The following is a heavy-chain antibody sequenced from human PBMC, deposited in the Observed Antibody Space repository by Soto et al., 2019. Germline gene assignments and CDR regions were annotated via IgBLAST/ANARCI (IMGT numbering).Heavy chain of an antibody. CDR3: ARDVRRRPRRSVRSYIAFDV. Sequence: SDTLSLTYAVSVCSIIIGVYSLRWIRNPPFNVLEWIGYIYTSGSNYYNTSLKSRVTISVDRSKNQFSLNLRSVNAADTAVYYCARDVRRRPRRSVRSYIAFDVWGPGTMVTVSS. CDR2: IYTSGSN. J-gene: IGHJ3*01. V-gene: IGHV4-30-2*01. D-gene: IGHD3-3*01. CDR1: VCSIIIGVYS.